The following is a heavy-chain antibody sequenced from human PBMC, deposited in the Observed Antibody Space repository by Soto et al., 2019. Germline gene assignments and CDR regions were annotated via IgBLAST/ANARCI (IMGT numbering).Heavy chain of an antibody. Sequence: GGSLRLSCAASGFTFSTYSMNWVRQAPGKGLEWVSYITGSSSTIYYADSVKGRFTVSRDNAKNSLYLQMNGLGAEDTAVYYCVRAECTSYYGFQHWGQGTLVTVSS. J-gene: IGHJ1*01. D-gene: IGHD2-2*01. CDR3: VRAECTSYYGFQH. CDR1: GFTFSTYS. CDR2: ITGSSSTI. V-gene: IGHV3-48*01.